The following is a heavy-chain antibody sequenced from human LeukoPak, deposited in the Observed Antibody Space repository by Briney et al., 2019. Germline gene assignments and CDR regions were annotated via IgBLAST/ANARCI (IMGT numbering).Heavy chain of an antibody. V-gene: IGHV5-51*01. D-gene: IGHD2-2*01. CDR2: IYPGDSDT. CDR3: ARRQGCSSTSCPPDS. CDR1: GYSFTTYW. Sequence: GESLQISSRGSGYSFTTYWIGWVRQMPGKGLEWMGIIYPGDSDTRYSPSFQGQVTMSADKSTNTAYLQWSSLKASDTGMYYCARRQGCSSTSCPPDSWGEGTLVTVSS. J-gene: IGHJ4*02.